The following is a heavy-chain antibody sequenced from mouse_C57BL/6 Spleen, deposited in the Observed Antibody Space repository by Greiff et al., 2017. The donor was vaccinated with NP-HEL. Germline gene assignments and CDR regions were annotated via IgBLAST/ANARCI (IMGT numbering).Heavy chain of an antibody. D-gene: IGHD1-1*01. CDR1: GYTFTSYG. CDR2: IYPRSGNT. V-gene: IGHV1-81*01. CDR3: ASATVVATEAMDY. J-gene: IGHJ4*01. Sequence: VKLQESGAELARPGASVKLSCKASGYTFTSYGISWVKQRTGQGLEWIGEIYPRSGNTYYNEKFKGKATLTADKSSSTAYMELRSLTSEDSAVYFCASATVVATEAMDYWGQGTSVTVSA.